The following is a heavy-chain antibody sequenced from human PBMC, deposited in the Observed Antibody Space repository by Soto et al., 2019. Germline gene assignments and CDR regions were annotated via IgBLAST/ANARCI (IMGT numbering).Heavy chain of an antibody. J-gene: IGHJ4*02. D-gene: IGHD5-18*01. V-gene: IGHV3-30-3*01. Sequence: QAQLVESGGGVVQPGRSLRLSCAASGFTFSSYAMHWVRQAPGKGLEWVAVISYDGSNKYYADSVKGRFTISRDNSKNTLYLQMNSLRAEDTAVYYCARDKYSYGYLDYWGQGTLVTVSS. CDR3: ARDKYSYGYLDY. CDR1: GFTFSSYA. CDR2: ISYDGSNK.